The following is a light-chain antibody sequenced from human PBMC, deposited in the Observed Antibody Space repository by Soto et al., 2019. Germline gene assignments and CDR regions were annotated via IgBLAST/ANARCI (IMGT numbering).Light chain of an antibody. V-gene: IGLV2-14*02. Sequence: QSALTQPASVSASPGQSITISCTGTNSDFGTYNLVSWYQHHPGKAPKLIIYEVSNRPSGVSDRFSGSKSGNTASLTISGLQAEDEADYYCISYTTSSTVVFGGGTKLTVL. CDR2: EVS. J-gene: IGLJ2*01. CDR3: ISYTTSSTVV. CDR1: NSDFGTYNL.